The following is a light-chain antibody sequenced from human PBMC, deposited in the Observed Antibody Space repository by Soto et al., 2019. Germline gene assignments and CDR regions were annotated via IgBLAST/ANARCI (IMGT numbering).Light chain of an antibody. V-gene: IGKV3-20*01. CDR2: GAS. J-gene: IGKJ2*01. Sequence: EIVLTQSPGTLSLSPGERATLSCRASQSVTSNFLAWYQQKPGQAPRLLIYGASTRAAGVPDRSSGSGSGTDFTLTITRLEPEDFAVYYCQQYGRSPLLYTFGQGTKLGVK. CDR1: QSVTSNF. CDR3: QQYGRSPLLYT.